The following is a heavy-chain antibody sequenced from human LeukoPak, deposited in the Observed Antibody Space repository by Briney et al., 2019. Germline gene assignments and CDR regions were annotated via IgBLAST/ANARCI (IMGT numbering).Heavy chain of an antibody. V-gene: IGHV4-38-2*02. J-gene: IGHJ5*02. CDR3: ARVSDLAYYDFWSGPNWFDP. CDR1: GYSISSGYY. Sequence: SETLSLTCTVSGYSISSGYYWGWIRQPPGKGLEWIGSIYHSGSTYYNPSLKSRVTISVDTSKNQFSLKLSSVTAADTAVYYCARVSDLAYYDFWSGPNWFDPWGQGTLVTVSS. D-gene: IGHD3-3*01. CDR2: IYHSGST.